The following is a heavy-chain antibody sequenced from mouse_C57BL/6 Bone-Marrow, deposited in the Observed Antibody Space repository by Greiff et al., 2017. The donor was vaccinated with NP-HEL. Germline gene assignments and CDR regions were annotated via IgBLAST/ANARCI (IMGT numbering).Heavy chain of an antibody. J-gene: IGHJ3*01. CDR2: ISYDGSN. CDR1: GYSITSGYY. V-gene: IGHV3-6*01. CDR3: ASSYRGGSFAY. D-gene: IGHD1-1*02. Sequence: DVKLQESGPGLVKPSQSLSLTCSVTGYSITSGYYWNWIRQFPGNKLEWMGYISYDGSNNYNPSLKNRISITRDTSKNQFFLKLNSVTTEDTATYYCASSYRGGSFAYWGQGTLVTVSA.